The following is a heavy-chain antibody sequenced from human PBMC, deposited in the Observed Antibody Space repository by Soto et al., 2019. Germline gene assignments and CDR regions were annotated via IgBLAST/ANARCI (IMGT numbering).Heavy chain of an antibody. CDR2: IYHSGST. CDR3: AALTIAAAATGSYYYYGMDV. CDR1: VGSISSSNW. V-gene: IGHV4-4*02. D-gene: IGHD6-13*01. Sequence: PSETLSLTCAVSVGSISSSNWWSWVRQPPGKGLEWIGEIYHSGSTNYNPSLKSRVTISVDKSKNQSSLKLSSVTAADTAVYYCAALTIAAAATGSYYYYGMDVWGQGTTVTVSS. J-gene: IGHJ6*02.